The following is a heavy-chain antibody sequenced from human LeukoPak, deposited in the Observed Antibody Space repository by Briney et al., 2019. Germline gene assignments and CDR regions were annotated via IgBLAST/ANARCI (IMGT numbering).Heavy chain of an antibody. CDR1: GFTFSSYE. CDR2: ISTSGSTK. J-gene: IGHJ6*03. CDR3: ARGIGSGSYPYYYYYMDV. V-gene: IGHV3-48*03. D-gene: IGHD3-10*01. Sequence: QPGGSLRLSCAASGFTFSSYEMNWVRQAPGKGLEWVSYISTSGSTKYYADSVKGRLTIARDNGKNSLYLQMNSLRAEDTAVYYCARGIGSGSYPYYYYYMDVWGKGTTVTVSS.